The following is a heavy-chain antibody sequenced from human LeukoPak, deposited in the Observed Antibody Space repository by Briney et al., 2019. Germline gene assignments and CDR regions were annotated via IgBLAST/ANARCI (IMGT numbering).Heavy chain of an antibody. CDR2: ISSSSSTI. CDR3: ARAKRNGFDI. V-gene: IGHV3-48*01. CDR1: GFTFSSYW. J-gene: IGHJ3*02. Sequence: GGSLRLSCAASGFTFSSYWMSWVRQAPGKGLEWVSDISSSSSTIYYADSVKGRFTISRDNAKNSLYLEMNSLRAEDTAVYYCARAKRNGFDIWGQGTMVTVSS.